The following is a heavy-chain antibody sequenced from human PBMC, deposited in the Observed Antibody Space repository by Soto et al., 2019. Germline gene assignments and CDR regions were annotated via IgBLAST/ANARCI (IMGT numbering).Heavy chain of an antibody. CDR3: ARDYGDYPPSDY. D-gene: IGHD4-17*01. V-gene: IGHV3-74*01. Sequence: EVQLVESGGGLVQPGGSLRLSCAASGFTFSSYWMHWVRQAPGKGLVWVSRINSDGSSTSYAYSVKGRFTISRDNAKNTPYLQMNSLRAEDTAVYYCARDYGDYPPSDYWGQGTLVTVSA. J-gene: IGHJ4*02. CDR2: INSDGSST. CDR1: GFTFSSYW.